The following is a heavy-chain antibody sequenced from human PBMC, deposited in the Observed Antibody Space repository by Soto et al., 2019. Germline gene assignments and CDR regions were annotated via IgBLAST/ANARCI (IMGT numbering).Heavy chain of an antibody. D-gene: IGHD6-13*01. J-gene: IGHJ4*02. CDR1: GFTFSDYY. CDR3: ARRAAAGRSFDY. V-gene: IGHV3-11*01. Sequence: GGSLRLSCAASGFTFSDYYKTWTRQAPGKGLEWVSYISSSGNSIYYADSVRGRFTVSRDNAKNSLFLQMNSLRAEDTAVYYCARRAAAGRSFDYWGLGNLVTVSS. CDR2: ISSSGNSI.